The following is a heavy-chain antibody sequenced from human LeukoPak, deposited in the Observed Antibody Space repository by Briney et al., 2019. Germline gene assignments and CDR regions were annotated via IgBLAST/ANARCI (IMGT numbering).Heavy chain of an antibody. V-gene: IGHV1-24*01. J-gene: IGHJ6*02. CDR1: GYTLTELS. CDR3: ATDGSGRNNYYYYCGMDV. Sequence: ASVKVSCTVSGYTLTELSMHWVRQAPGKGLEWMGGFDPEDGETIYAQKFQGRVTMTEDTSTDTAYMELSSLRSEDTAVYYCATDGSGRNNYYYYCGMDVWGQGTTVTVSS. CDR2: FDPEDGET. D-gene: IGHD6-19*01.